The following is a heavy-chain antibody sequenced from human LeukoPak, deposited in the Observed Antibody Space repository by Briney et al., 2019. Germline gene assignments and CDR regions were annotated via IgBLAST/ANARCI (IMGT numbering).Heavy chain of an antibody. CDR2: INHSGRT. CDR1: GGSFSDYF. D-gene: IGHD2-2*01. V-gene: IGHV4-34*01. J-gene: IGHJ6*02. CDR3: ARDVVVVPAAIHYGMDA. Sequence: SETLSLTCAVYGGSFSDYFWGWIRQPPGKGLEWIGEINHSGRTYYNPSLKSRVTISVDTSKNQFSLNLSSVTAADTAVYYCARDVVVVPAAIHYGMDAWGQGPRSPSP.